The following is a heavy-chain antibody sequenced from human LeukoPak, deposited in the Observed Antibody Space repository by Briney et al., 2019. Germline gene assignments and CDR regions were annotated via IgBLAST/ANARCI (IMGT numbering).Heavy chain of an antibody. Sequence: ASVKVSCKASGYTFTSYYMNWVRQAPGQGLEWMGIINPSSGRTTYAQKFQGRVIMTRDTSTSTVYMELTSLRSEDTAVFYCARGGLPARSWFDPWGQGTLVTVSS. V-gene: IGHV1-46*01. CDR2: INPSSGRT. J-gene: IGHJ5*02. D-gene: IGHD3/OR15-3a*01. CDR3: ARGGLPARSWFDP. CDR1: GYTFTSYY.